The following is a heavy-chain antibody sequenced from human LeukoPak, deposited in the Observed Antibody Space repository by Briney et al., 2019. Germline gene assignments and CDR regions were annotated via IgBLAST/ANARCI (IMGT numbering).Heavy chain of an antibody. V-gene: IGHV4-4*09. CDR2: IYTTGST. Sequence: SETLSLTCTVSGGSISSYYWSWIRQPPGKGLEWIGYIYTTGSTNHNPSLKSRVTISVDTSKNQFSLKLTSVTAADTAVYYCTRIDGSGTSFGYLDVWGKGTTVTVSS. D-gene: IGHD3-10*01. J-gene: IGHJ6*03. CDR1: GGSISSYY. CDR3: TRIDGSGTSFGYLDV.